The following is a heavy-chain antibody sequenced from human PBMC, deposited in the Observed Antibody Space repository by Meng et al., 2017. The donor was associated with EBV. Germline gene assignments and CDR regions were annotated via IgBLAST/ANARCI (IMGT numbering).Heavy chain of an antibody. J-gene: IGHJ4*02. CDR1: GGPFRSDA. CDR2: LIPMSGAP. V-gene: IGHV1-69*01. CDR3: ASGSGRGFTPDF. D-gene: IGHD3-10*01. Sequence: QVQVEQSGAEVKRPGSSMKTSCKTSGGPFRSDAVSWVRQGPGQGLEWLGGLIPMSGAPHYAQKFQDRVTITADEYTRTHYMELSSLRSDDTAMYYCASGSGRGFTPDFWGQGTLVTVSS.